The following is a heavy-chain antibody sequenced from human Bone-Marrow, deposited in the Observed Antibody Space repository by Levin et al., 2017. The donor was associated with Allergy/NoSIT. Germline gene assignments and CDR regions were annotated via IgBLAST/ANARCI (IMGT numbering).Heavy chain of an antibody. Sequence: TGGSLRLSCAASGFDFRMYTMHWVRQAPGKGLEWVALVSYDGSITTYADSVKGRFTISRDHSKNTLFLQMNSLTTEDTAIYFCARGLIRGILINWGQGTPVTVSS. D-gene: IGHD3-10*01. CDR1: GFDFRMYT. J-gene: IGHJ4*02. V-gene: IGHV3-30-3*01. CDR3: ARGLIRGILIN. CDR2: VSYDGSIT.